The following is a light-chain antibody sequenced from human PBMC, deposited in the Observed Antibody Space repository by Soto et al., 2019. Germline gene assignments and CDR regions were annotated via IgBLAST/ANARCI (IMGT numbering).Light chain of an antibody. CDR2: GAS. V-gene: IGKV3-15*01. CDR3: QQYGGSPWK. Sequence: EIVMTQSPATLSVSPGERATLSCRASQSVSSNLAWYQQKPGQAPRLLIYGASTRATGIPARFSGSGSGTDFTLTISRLEPEDFAVYYCQQYGGSPWKFGHGTK. J-gene: IGKJ1*01. CDR1: QSVSSN.